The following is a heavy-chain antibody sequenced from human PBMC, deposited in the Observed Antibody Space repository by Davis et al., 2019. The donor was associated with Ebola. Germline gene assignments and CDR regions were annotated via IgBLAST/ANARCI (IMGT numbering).Heavy chain of an antibody. V-gene: IGHV5-51*01. CDR2: IYPGDSET. Sequence: GESLKISCKGSGYRFTSYWIGWVRQMPGKGLEWMGIIYPGDSETRYSPSFQGQVTISVDKSISTAYLQWSSLQASDTAMYYCARSQSGGYYSDQYYMDVWGKGTTVTVSS. CDR3: ARSQSGGYYSDQYYMDV. J-gene: IGHJ6*03. D-gene: IGHD3-3*01. CDR1: GYRFTSYW.